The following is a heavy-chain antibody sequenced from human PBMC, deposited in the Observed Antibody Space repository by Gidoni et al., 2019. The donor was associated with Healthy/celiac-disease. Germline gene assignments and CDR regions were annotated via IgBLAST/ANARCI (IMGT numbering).Heavy chain of an antibody. V-gene: IGHV3-23*01. CDR3: AKDIVVVPAAEKDDY. D-gene: IGHD2-2*01. J-gene: IGHJ4*02. CDR1: GFTFSSYA. CDR2: ISGSGGST. Sequence: EVQLLESGGGLVQPGGSLRPSCAASGFTFSSYAMSWVRQAPGKGLEWVSAISGSGGSTYYADSVKGRFTISRDNSKNTLYLQMNSLRAEDTAVYYCAKDIVVVPAAEKDDYWGQGTLVTVSS.